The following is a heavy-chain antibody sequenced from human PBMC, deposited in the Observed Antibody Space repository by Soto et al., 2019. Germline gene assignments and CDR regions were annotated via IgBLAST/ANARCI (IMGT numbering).Heavy chain of an antibody. Sequence: GGSLRLSCAASGFTFRDYYMSWIRQAPGKGLEWVSYISSSGSTIYYADSVKGRFTISRDNAKNSLYLQMNSLRAEDTAVYYCATQNPYCTNGVCYFDYWGQGTLVTVSS. CDR1: GFTFRDYY. V-gene: IGHV3-11*01. CDR3: ATQNPYCTNGVCYFDY. D-gene: IGHD2-8*01. CDR2: ISSSGSTI. J-gene: IGHJ4*02.